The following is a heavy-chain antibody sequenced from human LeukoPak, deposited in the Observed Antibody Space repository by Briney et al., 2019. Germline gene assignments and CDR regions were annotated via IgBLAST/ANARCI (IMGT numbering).Heavy chain of an antibody. CDR2: ISGSGGST. D-gene: IGHD2-2*01. V-gene: IGHV3-23*01. J-gene: IGHJ4*02. CDR1: GFTFSSYA. Sequence: PGGSLRLSCAASGFTFSSYAMSWVRQAPGKGLEWVSAISGSGGSTYYADSVKGRFTISRDNSKNTLYLQMNSLRAEGTAVYYCAKGTLDIVVVPAAPKVYYFDYWGQGTLVTVSS. CDR3: AKGTLDIVVVPAAPKVYYFDY.